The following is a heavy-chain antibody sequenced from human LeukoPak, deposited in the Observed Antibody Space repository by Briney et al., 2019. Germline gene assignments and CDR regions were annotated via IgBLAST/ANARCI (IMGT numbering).Heavy chain of an antibody. D-gene: IGHD6-19*01. Sequence: PSETLSLTCTVSGASIRSYYWTWIRQPAGKGLEWIGRIYTSGITKYNPSLKSRVTISVDKSKNQFSLKLSSVTAADTAVYYCAREPVAGTSFDYWGQGTLVTVSS. CDR3: AREPVAGTSFDY. V-gene: IGHV4-4*07. CDR2: IYTSGIT. CDR1: GASIRSYY. J-gene: IGHJ4*02.